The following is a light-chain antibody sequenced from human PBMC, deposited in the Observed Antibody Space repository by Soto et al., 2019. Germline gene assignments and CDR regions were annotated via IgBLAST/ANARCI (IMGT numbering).Light chain of an antibody. CDR2: AAS. CDR1: QGISSY. Sequence: IQLTQSPSSLSASEGDRVTITCRASQGISSYLAWYQQKPGKAPKLLIYAASTLQSGVPSRFSGSGSGTDFTLTISSLQPEDFATYYCQQLNSYPRWTFGQGTKVEIK. J-gene: IGKJ1*01. V-gene: IGKV1-9*01. CDR3: QQLNSYPRWT.